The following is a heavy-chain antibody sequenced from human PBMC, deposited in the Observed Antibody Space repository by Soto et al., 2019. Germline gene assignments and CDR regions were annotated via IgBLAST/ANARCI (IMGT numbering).Heavy chain of an antibody. Sequence: PGGSLRLSCAASGFTFDDYAMYWVRQVPGKGLEWVSGISWNSGRIGYADSVKGRFTISRDNAKNSLYLLMNSLRPEDTALYYCTKARLWGGDGYNSYYYNAMDVWGQGTTVTVSS. CDR2: ISWNSGRI. CDR1: GFTFDDYA. J-gene: IGHJ6*02. D-gene: IGHD3-16*01. CDR3: TKARLWGGDGYNSYYYNAMDV. V-gene: IGHV3-9*01.